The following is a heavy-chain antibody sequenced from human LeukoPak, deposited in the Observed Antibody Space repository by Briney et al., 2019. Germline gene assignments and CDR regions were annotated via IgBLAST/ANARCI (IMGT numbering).Heavy chain of an antibody. CDR3: AGGSTLDRGLVYY. CDR1: GFTFSSYW. D-gene: IGHD3-10*01. J-gene: IGHJ4*02. V-gene: IGHV3-74*01. Sequence: GGSLRLSCAASGFTFSSYWMHWVRQAPGKGLAWVSRISGDESSTSYADSVKGRFTISRDNAKNTLFLQMNSLRAEDTAVYYCAGGSTLDRGLVYYWGQGSPVTVSS. CDR2: ISGDESST.